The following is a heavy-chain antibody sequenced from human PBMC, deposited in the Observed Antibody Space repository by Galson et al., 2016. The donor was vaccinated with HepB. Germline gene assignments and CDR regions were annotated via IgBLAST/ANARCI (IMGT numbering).Heavy chain of an antibody. D-gene: IGHD6-19*01. CDR1: GASISGYY. V-gene: IGHV4-59*01. CDR2: IYYSGRT. CDR3: ARGDSGGWYGFHYGMDV. J-gene: IGHJ6*02. Sequence: SETLSLTCTVSGASISGYYLSWIRQPPGKGLGWIGHIYYSGRTNYNPSLKSRVTISVDTSKNQFSLKLSSVTAADTAVYYCARGDSGGWYGFHYGMDVWGQGTTVTVSS.